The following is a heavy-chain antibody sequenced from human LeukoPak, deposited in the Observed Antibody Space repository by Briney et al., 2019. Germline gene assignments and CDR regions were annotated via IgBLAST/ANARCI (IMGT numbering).Heavy chain of an antibody. J-gene: IGHJ4*02. Sequence: GGSLRLFCAASGFTFRNHGMHWVRQAPGKGLEWVSVIWYDGSNHYYADSVKGRCTISRDNSKNTLYLQMNSLRVEDTAVYYCARDLSSRRLDYWGEGALVTVSS. CDR3: ARDLSSRRLDY. V-gene: IGHV3-33*01. CDR2: IWYDGSNH. CDR1: GFTFRNHG. D-gene: IGHD5/OR15-5a*01.